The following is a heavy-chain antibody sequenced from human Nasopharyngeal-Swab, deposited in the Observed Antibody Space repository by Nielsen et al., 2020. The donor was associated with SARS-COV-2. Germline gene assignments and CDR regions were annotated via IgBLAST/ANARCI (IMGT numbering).Heavy chain of an antibody. D-gene: IGHD4-17*01. V-gene: IGHV1-2*06. CDR3: ARDMLRNTVTPFDY. CDR2: INPNSGGT. J-gene: IGHJ4*02. CDR1: GYTFTGYY. Sequence: ASVKVSCKAPGYTFTGYYMHWVRQAPGQGLEWMGRINPNSGGTNYAQKFQGRVTMTRDTSISTAYMELSRLRSDDTAVYYCARDMLRNTVTPFDYWGQGTLVTVSS.